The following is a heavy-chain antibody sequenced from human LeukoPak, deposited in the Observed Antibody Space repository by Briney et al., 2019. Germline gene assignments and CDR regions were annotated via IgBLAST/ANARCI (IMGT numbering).Heavy chain of an antibody. CDR2: IHPSGGST. Sequence: GPSVKISCKASGYTLTDYYIYWVRQAPGQGPECMGVIHPSGGSTTYAQKFQGRVTLTKDMATSTVYIELSSLRSDDTAVYYCARMAMDPAMVTNFFDLWGQGTLLTVSA. D-gene: IGHD5-18*01. CDR3: ARMAMDPAMVTNFFDL. CDR1: GYTLTDYY. V-gene: IGHV1-46*01. J-gene: IGHJ4*02.